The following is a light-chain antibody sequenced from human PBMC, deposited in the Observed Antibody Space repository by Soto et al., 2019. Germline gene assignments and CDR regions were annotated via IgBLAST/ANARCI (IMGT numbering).Light chain of an antibody. J-gene: IGKJ4*01. V-gene: IGKV1-33*01. Sequence: DIQMTQSLSSLSASVGDRVTITCQVNQDINNSLNWYQQRPGEAHKLLSYDASILEAGVPSRFSGSGFGTTFTLTISSLQPEDFAPYYCQQFDNLPLTFGGGTKVELK. CDR2: DAS. CDR1: QDINNS. CDR3: QQFDNLPLT.